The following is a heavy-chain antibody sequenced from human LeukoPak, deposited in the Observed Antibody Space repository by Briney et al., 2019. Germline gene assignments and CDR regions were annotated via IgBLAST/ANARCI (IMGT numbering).Heavy chain of an antibody. CDR3: ARDYPYGSGSCYFDP. D-gene: IGHD3-10*01. CDR1: GYTFTGYY. CDR2: INPNSGGT. V-gene: IGHV1-2*02. Sequence: ASVKVSCKASGYTFTGYYMHWVRQAPGQGLEWMGWINPNSGGTNYAQKFQGRVTMTRDTSISTAYMELSRLRSDDTAVYYCARDYPYGSGSCYFDPWGQGTLVTVSS. J-gene: IGHJ5*02.